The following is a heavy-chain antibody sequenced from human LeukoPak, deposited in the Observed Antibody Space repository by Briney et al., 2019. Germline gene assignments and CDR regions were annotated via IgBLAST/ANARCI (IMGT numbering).Heavy chain of an antibody. V-gene: IGHV4-39*01. J-gene: IGHJ6*03. CDR3: ARHGAVGSLAAAGRYYYYYMDV. D-gene: IGHD6-13*01. CDR2: IYYSGST. Sequence: SETLSLTCTVSGGSISSSSYYWGWIRQPPGKGLEWIGSIYYSGSTYYNPSLKSRVTISVDTSKNQFSLKLSSVTAADTAVYYCARHGAVGSLAAAGRYYYYYMDVWGKGTTVTVSS. CDR1: GGSISSSSYY.